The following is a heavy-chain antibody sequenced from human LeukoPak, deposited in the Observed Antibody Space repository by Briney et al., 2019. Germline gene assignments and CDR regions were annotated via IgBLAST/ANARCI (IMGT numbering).Heavy chain of an antibody. CDR3: PRAELQMAYYYYGMDV. V-gene: IGHV3-66*01. CDR2: IYRGGST. CDR1: GFTVSCNY. D-gene: IGHD1-26*01. J-gene: IGHJ6*02. Sequence: GGSLRLSRAASGFTVSCNYVSWVRQAPGKGLEGVSVIYRGGSTYYADSVKARFTISRNHSKNTLYLQMTRLAAEDTAVYYCPRAELQMAYYYYGMDVSGQGTTVTVSS.